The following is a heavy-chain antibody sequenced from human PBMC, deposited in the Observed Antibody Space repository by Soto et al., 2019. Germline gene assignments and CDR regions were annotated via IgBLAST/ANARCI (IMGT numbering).Heavy chain of an antibody. CDR1: GYTFTSYG. CDR3: ARDEARFHWFEP. D-gene: IGHD6-6*01. Sequence: ASVKVSCKASGYTFTSYGISCVRQAPGQGLEWMGWISAYNGNTNYAQKLQGRVTMTTDTSTGTAYMELRSLRSDDTAVYYCARDEARFHWFEPWGQGTLVTVSS. J-gene: IGHJ5*02. CDR2: ISAYNGNT. V-gene: IGHV1-18*01.